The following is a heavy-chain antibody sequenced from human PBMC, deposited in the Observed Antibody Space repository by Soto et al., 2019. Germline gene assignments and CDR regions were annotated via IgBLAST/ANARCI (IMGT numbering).Heavy chain of an antibody. CDR3: ASGSGSYYSWFDP. D-gene: IGHD3-10*01. J-gene: IGHJ5*02. Sequence: QVQLQESGPGLVKPSQTLSLTCTVSGGSISTGGYYWSWIRQHPGKGLEWIGYIYYSRSTYYNPSLKSRVTISVDTSKNQFSLKLSSVTAADTAVYYCASGSGSYYSWFDPWGQGTLVTVSS. V-gene: IGHV4-31*03. CDR1: GGSISTGGYY. CDR2: IYYSRST.